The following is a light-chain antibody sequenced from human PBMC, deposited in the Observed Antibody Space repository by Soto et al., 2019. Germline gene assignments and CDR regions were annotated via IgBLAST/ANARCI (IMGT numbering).Light chain of an antibody. CDR3: QQRSNWPIT. J-gene: IGKJ5*01. V-gene: IGKV3-11*01. CDR1: QSVGNN. CDR2: DAS. Sequence: EIVMTQSPGTLSVSPGERVTLSCRASQSVGNNLAWHQQKPGQAPRLLIYDASNRATGIPARFSGSGSGTDFTLTISSLEPEDFAVYYCQQRSNWPITFGQGTRLEIK.